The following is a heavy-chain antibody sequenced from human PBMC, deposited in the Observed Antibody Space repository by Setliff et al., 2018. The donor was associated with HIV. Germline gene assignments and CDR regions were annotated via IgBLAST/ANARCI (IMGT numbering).Heavy chain of an antibody. J-gene: IGHJ4*02. D-gene: IGHD2-15*01. CDR3: ARVGGKGYSNFLDS. Sequence: PSETLSLTCAVSGYSISSGYYWSWIRQPAGKGLEWIGRIYTSGSTNYSPSLKSRVTISVDTSKNQFSLKLSSVTAADTAIYFCARVGGKGYSNFLDSWGQGLLVTVSS. V-gene: IGHV4-61*02. CDR1: GYSISSGYY. CDR2: IYTSGST.